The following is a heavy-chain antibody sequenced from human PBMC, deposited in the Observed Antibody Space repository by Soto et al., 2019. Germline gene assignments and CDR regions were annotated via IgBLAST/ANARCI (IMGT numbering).Heavy chain of an antibody. V-gene: IGHV3-74*01. CDR1: GFSFGNNW. CDR2: MNSDGSTI. Sequence: EVQLVESGGGLVQPGGSLRLSCAVSGFSFGNNWMHWVRQAPGKGLEWVSRMNSDGSTINYADSVKGRFTVSRDNGKNTLYLQMNSLRAEDTAVYYCATGAVDYWGPGTLVTVSS. J-gene: IGHJ4*02. CDR3: ATGAVDY.